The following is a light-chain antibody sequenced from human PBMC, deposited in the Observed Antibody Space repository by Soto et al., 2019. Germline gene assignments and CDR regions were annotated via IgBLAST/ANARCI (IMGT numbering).Light chain of an antibody. CDR2: GAS. Sequence: EIVLTQSPGTLSLSPGERATLSCRASRSINSRYLAWYQQKHGQAPRLLIYGASSRATGIPDRFSGSGSGTDFTLTISRLEPEDFAGYHCHQYGYSPNTFGQGTKLEIK. CDR1: RSINSRY. V-gene: IGKV3-20*01. CDR3: HQYGYSPNT. J-gene: IGKJ2*01.